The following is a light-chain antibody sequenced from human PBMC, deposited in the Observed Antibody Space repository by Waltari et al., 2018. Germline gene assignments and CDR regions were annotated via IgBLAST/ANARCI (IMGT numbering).Light chain of an antibody. J-gene: IGKJ5*01. CDR1: QNVINF. V-gene: IGKV3-11*01. CDR2: DTS. CDR3: QQHRNWPIT. Sequence: IVLTQSPATLSLSPGERATLSCLASQNVINFLAWYQQKAGRAPEVLIYDTSKMATGVATRVGGSGSGTDFTLTISSLEPEDFAVYYCQQHRNWPITFGQGTRLEIK.